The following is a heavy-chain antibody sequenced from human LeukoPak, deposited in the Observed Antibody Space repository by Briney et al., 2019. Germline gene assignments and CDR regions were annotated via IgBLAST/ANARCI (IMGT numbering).Heavy chain of an antibody. D-gene: IGHD4-23*01. J-gene: IGHJ4*02. Sequence: GGSLRLSCEASGFSFRSYGMNWVRQAPGKGLEWISYISSTSSTIYYADSVKGRFTISRDNAKNSLYLQMNSLRAEDTALYYCASVYGVNSPFDYWGQGTLVTVSS. CDR2: ISSTSSTI. V-gene: IGHV3-48*01. CDR3: ASVYGVNSPFDY. CDR1: GFSFRSYG.